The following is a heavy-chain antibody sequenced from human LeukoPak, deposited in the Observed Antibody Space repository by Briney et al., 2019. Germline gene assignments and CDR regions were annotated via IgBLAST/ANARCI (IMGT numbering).Heavy chain of an antibody. V-gene: IGHV4-4*07. D-gene: IGHD4-11*01. J-gene: IGHJ5*02. CDR1: GGSISSYY. Sequence: SETLSLTCTVSGGSISSYYWSWIRKPAGKGLDWIGRIYTSGSTNYNPSLKSRVTMSVDTSKNQFSLKLSSVTAADTAVYYCAGATVKILKPTNWFDPWGQGTLVTVSS. CDR3: AGATVKILKPTNWFDP. CDR2: IYTSGST.